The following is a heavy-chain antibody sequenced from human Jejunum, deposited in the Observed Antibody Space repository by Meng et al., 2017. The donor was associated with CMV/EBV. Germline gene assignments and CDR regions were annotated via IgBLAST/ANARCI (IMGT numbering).Heavy chain of an antibody. CDR2: IGKDGSEK. J-gene: IGHJ5*01. Sequence: SSYCMGWVRRAPGKGLERVANIGKDGSEKYYVDSVKGRFTISRDNAKNSLYLQMNSLRADDTAVYYCARARGNGDDSKYNWFDSWGQGALVTVSS. CDR3: ARARGNGDDSKYNWFDS. V-gene: IGHV3-7*01. D-gene: IGHD2-21*02. CDR1: SSYC.